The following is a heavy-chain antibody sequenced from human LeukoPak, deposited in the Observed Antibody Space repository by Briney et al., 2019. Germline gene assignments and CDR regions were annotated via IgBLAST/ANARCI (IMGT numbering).Heavy chain of an antibody. Sequence: GGSLRLSCAISGFTVSSNYMSWVRQAPGKGLEWVSSISSSSSYIYYADSVKGRFTISRGNTKNSLYLQMNSLRAEDTAVYYCARAEGSRGYWGQGTLVTVSS. CDR1: GFTVSSNY. V-gene: IGHV3-21*01. D-gene: IGHD6-13*01. CDR3: ARAEGSRGY. CDR2: ISSSSSYI. J-gene: IGHJ4*02.